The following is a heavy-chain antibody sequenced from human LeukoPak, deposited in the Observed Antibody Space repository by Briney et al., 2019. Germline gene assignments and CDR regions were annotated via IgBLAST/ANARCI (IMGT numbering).Heavy chain of an antibody. CDR2: IWYDGSDQ. D-gene: IGHD5-12*01. CDR3: ARGGGDEALDI. V-gene: IGHV3-33*01. CDR1: GFTFSGFV. Sequence: GGSLRLSCAASGFTFSGFVMHWVRQAPGKGLEWVALIWYDGSDQYYADSVKGRFTISRDNSKNTLYLQMNSLRAEDTAVYYCARGGGDEALDIWGQGTMVTVSS. J-gene: IGHJ3*02.